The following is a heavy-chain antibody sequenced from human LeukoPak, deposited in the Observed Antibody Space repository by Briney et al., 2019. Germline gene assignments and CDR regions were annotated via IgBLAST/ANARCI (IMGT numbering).Heavy chain of an antibody. V-gene: IGHV5-51*01. D-gene: IGHD6-13*01. J-gene: IGHJ4*02. CDR2: IYPGNSDT. CDR3: ARFALTSSLDY. CDR1: GDRLTNNW. Sequence: GESLKISCKISGDRLTNNWIGWVRQVPGKGLEWMGLIYPGNSDTRYSPLFQGQVTLSVDRSISTAYLHWSGLKASDTTIYYCARFALTSSLDYWGQGTLVTVSS.